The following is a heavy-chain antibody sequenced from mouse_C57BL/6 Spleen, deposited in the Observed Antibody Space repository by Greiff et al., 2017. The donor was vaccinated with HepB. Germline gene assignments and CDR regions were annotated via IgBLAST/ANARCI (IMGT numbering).Heavy chain of an antibody. CDR3: ARTIGNPYYFDY. Sequence: EVKVEESGGGLVQPGGSLSLSCAASGFTFTDYYMSWVRQPPGKALEWLGFIRNKANGYTTEYSASVKGRFTISRDNSQSILYLQMNALRAEDSATYYCARTIGNPYYFDYWGQGTTLTVSS. CDR1: GFTFTDYY. CDR2: IRNKANGYTT. D-gene: IGHD2-14*01. J-gene: IGHJ2*01. V-gene: IGHV7-3*01.